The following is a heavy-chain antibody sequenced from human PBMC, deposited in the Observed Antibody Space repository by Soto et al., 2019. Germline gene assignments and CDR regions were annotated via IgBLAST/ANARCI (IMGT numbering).Heavy chain of an antibody. CDR1: GFTFRSYV. Sequence: QVHLVESGGGVVQPGTSLRVSCVGSGFTFRSYVIHWVRQAPGKGLEWVALTSYDGSDKYYGDSVRGRFTISRDNSRNTVELQMDRLRLEDTAFYDSARWGTTGGLDVWGQGTLVSVSS. V-gene: IGHV3-30*19. D-gene: IGHD3-16*01. CDR3: ARWGTTGGLDV. J-gene: IGHJ1*01. CDR2: TSYDGSDK.